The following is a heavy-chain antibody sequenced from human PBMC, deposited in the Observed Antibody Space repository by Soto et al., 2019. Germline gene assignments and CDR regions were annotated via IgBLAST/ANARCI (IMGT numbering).Heavy chain of an antibody. J-gene: IGHJ6*02. D-gene: IGHD3-10*01. CDR1: GYIFRSYG. CDR3: ARLRGDGSTNDYYGMDV. V-gene: IGHV5-51*01. Sequence: PXESLNISCKGSGYIFRSYGTGWVRQMPGKGLEWMGIIYPGDSDTRYSPSFQGQVTISADKSISTAYLQWSSLKASDTAMYYCARLRGDGSTNDYYGMDVWGQGTTVTVSS. CDR2: IYPGDSDT.